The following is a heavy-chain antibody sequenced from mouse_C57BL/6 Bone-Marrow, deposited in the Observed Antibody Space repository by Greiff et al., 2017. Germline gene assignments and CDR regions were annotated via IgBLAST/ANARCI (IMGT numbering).Heavy chain of an antibody. D-gene: IGHD1-1*01. V-gene: IGHV5-6*01. J-gene: IGHJ4*01. CDR1: GFTFSSYG. CDR3: ARPTVYYAMDY. CDR2: ISSGGSYT. Sequence: EVKLMESGGDLVKPGGSLKLSCAASGFTFSSYGMSWVRQTPDKRLEWVATISSGGSYTYYPDSVKGRFTISRANAKNTLYLQMSSLKSEDTAMYYCARPTVYYAMDYWGQGASVTVSS.